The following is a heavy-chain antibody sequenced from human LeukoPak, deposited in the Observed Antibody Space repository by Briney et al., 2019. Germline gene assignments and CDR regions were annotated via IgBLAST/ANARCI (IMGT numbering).Heavy chain of an antibody. D-gene: IGHD5-12*01. CDR2: IYSGGST. Sequence: PGGSLRLSCAASEFTVSTNHMSWVRQAPGKGLEWVSVIYSGGSTYYADSVKGRFTISRDNAKNSLYLQMNSLRAEDTAVYYCARLTDSGYDGSAYWGQGTLVTVSS. CDR3: ARLTDSGYDGSAY. V-gene: IGHV3-66*01. CDR1: EFTVSTNH. J-gene: IGHJ4*02.